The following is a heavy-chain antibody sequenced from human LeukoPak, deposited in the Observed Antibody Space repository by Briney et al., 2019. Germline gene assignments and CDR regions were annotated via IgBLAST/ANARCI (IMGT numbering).Heavy chain of an antibody. D-gene: IGHD6-19*01. CDR3: ASFATGIAVAVDDY. J-gene: IGHJ4*02. CDR2: INPNSGGT. CDR1: GYTFTGYY. Sequence: ASVKVSCKASGYTFTGYYMHWVRQAPGQGLEWMGWINPNSGGTNYAQRFQGRVTMTRDTSISTAYMELSRLRSDDTAVYYCASFATGIAVAVDDYWGQGTLVTVSS. V-gene: IGHV1-2*02.